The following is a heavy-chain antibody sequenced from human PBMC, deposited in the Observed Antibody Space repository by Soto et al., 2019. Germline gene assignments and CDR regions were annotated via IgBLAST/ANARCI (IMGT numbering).Heavy chain of an antibody. CDR3: ARGQRFSDWFDP. Sequence: SETLSLTCSVSGGTISGYYWTWIRQPAGKGLEWIGRIYSSGNTKYNPSLQSRVTMSLDTSNNQSSLRLTSVTAADTAVYYCARGQRFSDWFDPWGQGTLVTVSS. J-gene: IGHJ5*02. V-gene: IGHV4-4*07. CDR2: IYSSGNT. D-gene: IGHD3-3*01. CDR1: GGTISGYY.